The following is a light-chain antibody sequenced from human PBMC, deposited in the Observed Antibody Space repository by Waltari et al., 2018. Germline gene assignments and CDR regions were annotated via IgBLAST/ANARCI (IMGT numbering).Light chain of an antibody. CDR3: QQYNSFPLT. V-gene: IGKV1-16*02. CDR1: QDISNY. Sequence: DIQMTQSRSSLSASVGDRVTITCRASQDISNYLAWFQQKPGKAPESLIYGASNLQSGVPSKFSGSGSGTDFTLTISSLQPEDSATYYCQQYNSFPLTFGGGTKVEIK. CDR2: GAS. J-gene: IGKJ4*01.